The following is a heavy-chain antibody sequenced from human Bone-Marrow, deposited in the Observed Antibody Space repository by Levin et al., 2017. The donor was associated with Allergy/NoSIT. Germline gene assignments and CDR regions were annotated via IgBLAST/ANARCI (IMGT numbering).Heavy chain of an antibody. CDR1: GFTFSSYS. Sequence: GESLKISCAASGFTFSSYSMNWVRQAPGKGLEWVSSISSSSSYIYYADSVKGRFTISRDNAKNSLYLQMNSLRAEDTAVYYCARVQAEGEGYCSSTSCYTDYYGMDVWGQGTTVTVSS. J-gene: IGHJ6*02. V-gene: IGHV3-21*01. CDR2: ISSSSSYI. D-gene: IGHD2-2*02. CDR3: ARVQAEGEGYCSSTSCYTDYYGMDV.